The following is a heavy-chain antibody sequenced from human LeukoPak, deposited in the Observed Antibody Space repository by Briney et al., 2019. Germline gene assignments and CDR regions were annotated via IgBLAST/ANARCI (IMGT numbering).Heavy chain of an antibody. Sequence: SETLSLTCTVSGGSISSGDYYWSWIRQSPGKGLEWIGYIYYSGSTYYNPSLKSRVTISVDTSKNQFSLKLSSVTAADTAVYYCARTELERRPGYYYYGMDVWGQGTTVTVSS. CDR3: ARTELERRPGYYYYGMDV. D-gene: IGHD1-1*01. V-gene: IGHV4-30-4*01. CDR1: GGSISSGDYY. CDR2: IYYSGST. J-gene: IGHJ6*02.